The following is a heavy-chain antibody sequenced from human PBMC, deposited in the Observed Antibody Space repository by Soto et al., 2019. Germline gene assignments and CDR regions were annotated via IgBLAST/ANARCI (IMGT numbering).Heavy chain of an antibody. CDR2: IYYSGST. V-gene: IGHV4-59*01. CDR3: ARAPIPNWNYYGMDV. Sequence: SETLSLTCTVSGGSISSYYWSWIRQPPGKGLEWIGYIYYSGSTNYNPSLKSRVTISVDTSKNQFSLKLSSVTAADTAVYYCARAPIPNWNYYGMDVWGQGTTVTVSS. CDR1: GGSISSYY. J-gene: IGHJ6*02. D-gene: IGHD1-1*01.